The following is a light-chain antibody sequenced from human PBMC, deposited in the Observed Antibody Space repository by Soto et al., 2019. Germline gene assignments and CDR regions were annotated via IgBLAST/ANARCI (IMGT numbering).Light chain of an antibody. J-gene: IGLJ1*01. CDR3: CSFADFTYV. V-gene: IGLV2-23*02. Sequence: QSVLTQPPSVSGSPGQSITISCTGTSSDIWSDDLVSWYQQHPGTAPKLIIYEVTKRPSGVSTRFSGSNSGNTASLTISGLQAVAEADYYCCSFADFTYVFGTGTKVTVL. CDR2: EVT. CDR1: SSDIWSDDL.